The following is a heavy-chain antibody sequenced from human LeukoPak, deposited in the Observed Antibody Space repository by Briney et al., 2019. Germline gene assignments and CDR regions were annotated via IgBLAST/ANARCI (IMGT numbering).Heavy chain of an antibody. D-gene: IGHD5-12*01. J-gene: IGHJ3*02. CDR1: GFTFSSYE. CDR2: ISSSSSYI. Sequence: GGSLRLSCAASGFTFSSYEMNWVRQAPGKGLEWVSSISSSSSYIYYADSAKGRFTISRDNAKNSLYLQMNSLRAEDTAVYYCARDLIVATADAFDIWGQGTMVTVSS. CDR3: ARDLIVATADAFDI. V-gene: IGHV3-21*01.